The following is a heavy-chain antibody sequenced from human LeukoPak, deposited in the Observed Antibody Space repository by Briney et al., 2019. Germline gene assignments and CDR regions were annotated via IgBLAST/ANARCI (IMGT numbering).Heavy chain of an antibody. CDR3: ARAPRGCRSTSCYPNWFDP. CDR1: GGSISSYY. V-gene: IGHV4-59*01. D-gene: IGHD2-2*01. CDR2: IYYSGST. J-gene: IGHJ5*02. Sequence: SETLSLTCTVSGGSISSYYWSWIRQPPGKGLEWIGYIYYSGSTNYNPSLKSRVTISVDTSKNQFSLKLSSVTAADTAVYYCARAPRGCRSTSCYPNWFDPWGQGTLVTVSS.